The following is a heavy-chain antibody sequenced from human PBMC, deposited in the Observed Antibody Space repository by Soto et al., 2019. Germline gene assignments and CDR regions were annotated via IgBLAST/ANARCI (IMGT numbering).Heavy chain of an antibody. Sequence: GESLKISCKDYGYSFTNNWIAWVRQMPGKGLEWMGSIYPGDSDTRYSPSFEGQVTISADEAIDTAYLQWNSLEASDTAFYFCARSPRSSPYFDYWGQGALVTVSS. J-gene: IGHJ4*02. CDR2: IYPGDSDT. CDR1: GYSFTNNW. D-gene: IGHD6-13*01. V-gene: IGHV5-51*01. CDR3: ARSPRSSPYFDY.